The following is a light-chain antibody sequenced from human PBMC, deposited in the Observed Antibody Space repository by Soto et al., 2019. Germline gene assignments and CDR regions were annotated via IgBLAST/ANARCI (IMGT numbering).Light chain of an antibody. J-gene: IGLJ2*01. CDR2: LNSDGSH. CDR1: SGHSSYA. CDR3: QTWGTGIRV. Sequence: HPVLTQSPSASASLGASVKLTCTLSSGHSSYAIAWHQQQPEKGPRFLMKLNSDGSHSKGDGIPDRFSGSSSGAERYLTISSLQSEDEADYYCQTWGTGIRVFGGGTKVTVL. V-gene: IGLV4-69*01.